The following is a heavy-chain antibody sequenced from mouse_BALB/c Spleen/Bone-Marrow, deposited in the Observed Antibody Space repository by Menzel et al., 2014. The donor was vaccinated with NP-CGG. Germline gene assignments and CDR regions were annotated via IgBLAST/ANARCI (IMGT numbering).Heavy chain of an antibody. V-gene: IGHV10-1*02. CDR2: IRSKSNNYAT. D-gene: IGHD2-1*01. Sequence: DVMLVESGGGLVQPKGSLKLSCAASGFTFNTYAMNWVRQAPGKGLEWVARIRSKSNNYATYYADSVKDRFTISRDDSQNMLYLQMNNLKTEDTATYYCVRHGYFGNYYYALDYWGQGTSVTASS. CDR1: GFTFNTYA. J-gene: IGHJ4*01. CDR3: VRHGYFGNYYYALDY.